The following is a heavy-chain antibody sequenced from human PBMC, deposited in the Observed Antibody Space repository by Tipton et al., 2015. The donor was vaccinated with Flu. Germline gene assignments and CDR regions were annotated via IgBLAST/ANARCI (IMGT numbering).Heavy chain of an antibody. CDR2: FSASGRTT. J-gene: IGHJ6*02. Sequence: SLRLSCAVSGFTFSRYGMSWVRQAPGKGLEWVSGFSASGRTTYFADSVKGRFTISRDNFKNTLYLQMNSLTAGDTAVYFCARGPLPDSNWYNGMDVWGQGTTVTVSS. D-gene: IGHD6-13*01. CDR1: GFTFSRYG. CDR3: ARGPLPDSNWYNGMDV. V-gene: IGHV3-23*01.